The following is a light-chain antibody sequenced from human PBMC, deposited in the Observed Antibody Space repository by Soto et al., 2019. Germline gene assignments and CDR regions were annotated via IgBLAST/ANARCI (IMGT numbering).Light chain of an antibody. J-gene: IGKJ1*01. Sequence: EIVLTQSPGTRSLSPGERATLSCRASQSVSSTYLAWYQQKPGQAPRLLIYGASTRATGIPDRFSGSGSGTDFPLTISTLEPEDFAVYYCQQYGSSRWTFGQGTKVEFK. V-gene: IGKV3-20*01. CDR3: QQYGSSRWT. CDR1: QSVSSTY. CDR2: GAS.